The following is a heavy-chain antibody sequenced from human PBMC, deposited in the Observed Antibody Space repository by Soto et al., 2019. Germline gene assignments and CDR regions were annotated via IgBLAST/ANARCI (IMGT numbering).Heavy chain of an antibody. CDR3: ARVRNLRSLYGMDV. CDR2: ISSSSSYI. D-gene: IGHD3-3*01. V-gene: IGHV3-21*01. Sequence: EVQLVESGGGLVKPGGSLRLSCAASGFTFSSYSMNWVRQAPGKGLEWVSSISSSSSYIYYADSVKGRFTSSRDNAKNSLYLQMNSLRAEDTAVYYCARVRNLRSLYGMDVWGQGTTVTVSS. J-gene: IGHJ6*02. CDR1: GFTFSSYS.